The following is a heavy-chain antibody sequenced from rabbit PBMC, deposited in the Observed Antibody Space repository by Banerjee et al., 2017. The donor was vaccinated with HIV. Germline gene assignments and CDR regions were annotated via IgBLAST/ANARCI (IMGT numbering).Heavy chain of an antibody. Sequence: QSLEESGGGLVKPEGSLTLTCKASGFDLSAYYCMCWVRQAPGKGLEWIACIYVGSSGNGRTYYASWAKGRFTISKTSSTTVTLQMTSLTAADTATYFCVRGSISGTDYNLWGPGTLVTVS. CDR2: IYVGSSGNGRT. V-gene: IGHV1S40*01. CDR3: VRGSISGTDYNL. CDR1: GFDLSAYYC. D-gene: IGHD1-1*01. J-gene: IGHJ6*01.